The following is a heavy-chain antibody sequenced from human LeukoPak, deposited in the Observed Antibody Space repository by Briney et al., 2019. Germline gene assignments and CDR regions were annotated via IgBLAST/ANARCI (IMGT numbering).Heavy chain of an antibody. Sequence: SETLSLTCAVYGGSFSGYYWSWIRQPPGKGLEWIGEINHSGSTNYNPSLKSRVTISVDTSKNQFSLKLSSVTAADTAVYYCARSHYYDSSGSQNSWFDPWGQGTLVTVSS. CDR3: ARSHYYDSSGSQNSWFDP. CDR1: GGSFSGYY. CDR2: INHSGST. J-gene: IGHJ5*02. D-gene: IGHD3-22*01. V-gene: IGHV4-34*01.